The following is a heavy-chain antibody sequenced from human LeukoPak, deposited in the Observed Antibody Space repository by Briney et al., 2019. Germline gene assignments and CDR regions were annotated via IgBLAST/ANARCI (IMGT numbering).Heavy chain of an antibody. V-gene: IGHV3-21*01. Sequence: PGGSLRLSCAASGFTFSSYSMNWVRQAPGKGLEWVSSISSSSSYIYYADSVKGRFTISRDNAKNSLYLQMNSLRAEETAVYYCARDPTYFDWLPVYWGQGTLVTVSS. J-gene: IGHJ4*02. CDR1: GFTFSSYS. D-gene: IGHD3-9*01. CDR2: ISSSSSYI. CDR3: ARDPTYFDWLPVY.